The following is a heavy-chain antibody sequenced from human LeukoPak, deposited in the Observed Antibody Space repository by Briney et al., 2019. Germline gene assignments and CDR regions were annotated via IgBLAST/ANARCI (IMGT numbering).Heavy chain of an antibody. D-gene: IGHD6-13*01. Sequence: SETLSDTCTVSGGSLSSYYWSWIRQPAGKGLEWIGRIYTSGSTNYNPSLKSRVTISVDKSKNQFSLKLSSVTAADTAVYYCARGPRSSTWSFDYWGQGTRHTLSS. J-gene: IGHJ4*02. V-gene: IGHV4-4*07. CDR2: IYTSGST. CDR3: ARGPRSSTWSFDY. CDR1: GGSLSSYY.